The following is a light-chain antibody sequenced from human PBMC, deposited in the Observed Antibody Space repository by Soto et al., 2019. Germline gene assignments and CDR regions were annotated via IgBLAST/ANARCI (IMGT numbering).Light chain of an antibody. V-gene: IGLV2-14*01. J-gene: IGLJ1*01. CDR2: EVT. CDR1: STDVGGYNY. Sequence: QSALTQPASVSGSPGQSITISCTGTSTDVGGYNYVSWYQQHPGKAPKLIIYEVTKRPSGVSARFSGSKSGNTASLTISGLQAEDEADYYCISYTTSGTRVFGTGTKLTVL. CDR3: ISYTTSGTRV.